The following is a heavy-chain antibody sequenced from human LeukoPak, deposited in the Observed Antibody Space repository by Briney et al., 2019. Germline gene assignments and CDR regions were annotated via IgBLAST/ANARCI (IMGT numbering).Heavy chain of an antibody. Sequence: SETLSLTCTVSGGSISSGGYYWSWIRQHPGKGLEWIGYIYYSGSTYYNPSLKSRVTISVDTSKNQFSLKLSSVTAADTAVYYCARDGAQLAYCGGDCYPRAFDIWGQGTMVTVSS. CDR3: ARDGAQLAYCGGDCYPRAFDI. V-gene: IGHV4-30-4*08. CDR1: GGSISSGGYY. J-gene: IGHJ3*02. D-gene: IGHD2-21*02. CDR2: IYYSGST.